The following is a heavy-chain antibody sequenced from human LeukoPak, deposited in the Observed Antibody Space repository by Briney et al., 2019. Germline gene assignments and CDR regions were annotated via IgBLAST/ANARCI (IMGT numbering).Heavy chain of an antibody. Sequence: SETLSLTCTVSGGSISSGDYYWSWIRQPPGKGLEWIGYIYYSGSTYYNPSLKSRVTISVDTSKNQFSLKLSSVTAADTAVYYCARDGLYGSGTYYYYMDVWGKGTTVTVSS. V-gene: IGHV4-30-4*01. CDR3: ARDGLYGSGTYYYYMDV. J-gene: IGHJ6*03. CDR1: GGSISSGDYY. CDR2: IYYSGST. D-gene: IGHD3-10*01.